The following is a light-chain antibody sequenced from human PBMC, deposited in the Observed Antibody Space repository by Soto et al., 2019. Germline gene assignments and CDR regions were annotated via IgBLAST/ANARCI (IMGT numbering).Light chain of an antibody. CDR1: QAIHFA. CDR3: QQAYSLPPS. Sequence: DIQMTQSPSYVSASVGDRITISCRASQAIHFALGWYRQKPGKALYLLIYSAYALPSGVPSRFSGSGCGTDFNLTIISLQPEDFSIDVVQQAYSLPPSFGGGTRVEI. CDR2: SAY. J-gene: IGKJ4*01. V-gene: IGKV1-12*01.